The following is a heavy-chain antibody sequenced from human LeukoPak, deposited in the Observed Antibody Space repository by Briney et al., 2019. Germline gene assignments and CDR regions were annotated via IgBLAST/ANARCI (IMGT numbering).Heavy chain of an antibody. CDR3: ARAYRYDFWSGYYTPLYMDV. D-gene: IGHD3-3*01. J-gene: IGHJ6*03. CDR2: ISSSSSYI. V-gene: IGHV3-21*01. Sequence: GGSLRLSCAASGFTFSSYSMNWVRQAPGKGLAWVSSISSSSSYIYYADSVKGRFTISRDNAKNSLYLQMNCLRAEDTAVYYCARAYRYDFWSGYYTPLYMDVWGKGTTVTVSS. CDR1: GFTFSSYS.